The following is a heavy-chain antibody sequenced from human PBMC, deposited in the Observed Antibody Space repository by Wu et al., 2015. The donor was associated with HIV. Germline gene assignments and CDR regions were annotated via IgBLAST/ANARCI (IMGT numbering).Heavy chain of an antibody. D-gene: IGHD2-15*01. J-gene: IGHJ6*02. CDR2: IIPIFGTT. Sequence: QAQLVQPGAEVKKPGASVKVSCKASGDTLSTYAVSWVRQAPGQGLEWMGRIIPIFGTTDYAQSFQGRLTITAGESTNTVYMELSSLRPDDTAVYYCARNVVGSIGGGYTYYGMDVWGQGTTVTVSS. V-gene: IGHV1-69*18. CDR1: GDTLSTYA. CDR3: ARNVVGSIGGGYTYYGMDV.